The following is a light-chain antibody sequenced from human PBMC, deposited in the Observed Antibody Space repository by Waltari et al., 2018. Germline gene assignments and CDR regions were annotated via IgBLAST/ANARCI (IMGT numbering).Light chain of an antibody. CDR2: NAS. CDR1: QSVGTY. V-gene: IGKV3-11*01. J-gene: IGKJ1*01. Sequence: EIVLTQCPATLSLSPGERATLSCRASQSVGTYLAWYQQKPGQAPRLLIYNASKRPTGIPTRFSGSGSGTDFTLTISSLEPEDFAVYYCQQRTNWSWTFGQGTKVEIK. CDR3: QQRTNWSWT.